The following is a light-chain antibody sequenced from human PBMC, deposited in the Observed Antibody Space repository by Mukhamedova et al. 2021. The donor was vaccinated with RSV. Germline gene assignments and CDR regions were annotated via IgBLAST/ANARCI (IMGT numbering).Light chain of an antibody. CDR3: QQYNNWPYT. J-gene: IGKJ2*01. CDR1: QSVSTN. Sequence: VSPGERATLSCRASQSVSTNLAWYQQKPGQAPRLLIYGASTRATGIPARFSGSGSGTEFTLTISSLQSEDFAVYYCQQYNNWPYT. CDR2: GAS. V-gene: IGKV3-15*01.